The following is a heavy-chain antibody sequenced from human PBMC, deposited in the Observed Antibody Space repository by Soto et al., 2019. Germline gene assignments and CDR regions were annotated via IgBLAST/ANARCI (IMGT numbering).Heavy chain of an antibody. CDR1: GFTVSSNY. V-gene: IGHV3-66*02. CDR3: ARDPRSLRGYFDY. CDR2: IYSGGST. J-gene: IGHJ4*02. Sequence: PGGSLRLSCAASGFTVSSNYMSWVRQAPGKGLEWVSVIYSGGSTYYADSVKGRFTISRDNSKNTLYLQMNSLRAEDTAVYYCARDPRSLRGYFDYWGQGTLVTVSS.